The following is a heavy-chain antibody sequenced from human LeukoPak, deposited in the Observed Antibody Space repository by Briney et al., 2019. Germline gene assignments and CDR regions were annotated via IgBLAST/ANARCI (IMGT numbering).Heavy chain of an antibody. CDR2: IYGDGST. D-gene: IGHD2-15*01. V-gene: IGHV3-53*01. CDR1: GFTVKNNY. CDR3: AIGSYCSGGSCYPLFDY. Sequence: GGSLRLSCGASGFTVKNNYMNWVRQAPGKGLEWVSGIYGDGSTYYTKSVKGRFTISRDSSKNTLYLQMNSLRAEDTVVYYCAIGSYCSGGSCYPLFDYWGRGTLVTVSS. J-gene: IGHJ4*02.